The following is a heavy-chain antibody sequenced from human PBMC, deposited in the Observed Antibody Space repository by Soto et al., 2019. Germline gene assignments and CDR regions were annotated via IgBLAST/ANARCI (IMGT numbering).Heavy chain of an antibody. CDR3: ARASTYYDFWSGYYTVRWFDP. CDR1: GGSISSSSYY. CDR2: IYYSGST. Sequence: SETLSLTCTVSGGSISSSSYYWGWIRQPPGKGLEWIGSIYYSGSTYYNPSLKSRVTISVDTSKNQFSLKLSSVTAADTAVYYCARASTYYDFWSGYYTVRWFDPWGQGTLVTVSS. V-gene: IGHV4-39*01. J-gene: IGHJ5*02. D-gene: IGHD3-3*01.